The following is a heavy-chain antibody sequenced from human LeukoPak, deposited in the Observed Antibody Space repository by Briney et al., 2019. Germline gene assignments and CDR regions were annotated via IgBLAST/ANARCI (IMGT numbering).Heavy chain of an antibody. D-gene: IGHD6-6*01. Sequence: GASVKVPCKASGYTFTSYDINWVRQATGQGLEWMGWMNPNSGNTGYAQKFQGRVTMTRNTSISTAYMELSSLRSEDTAVYYCARGRVRVLAARRGSRFDPWGQGTLVTVSS. CDR3: ARGRVRVLAARRGSRFDP. CDR2: MNPNSGNT. V-gene: IGHV1-8*01. CDR1: GYTFTSYD. J-gene: IGHJ5*02.